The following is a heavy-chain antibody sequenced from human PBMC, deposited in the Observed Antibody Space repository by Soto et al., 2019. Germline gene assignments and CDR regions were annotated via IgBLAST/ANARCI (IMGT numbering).Heavy chain of an antibody. J-gene: IGHJ4*02. CDR1: GFTFSNAW. D-gene: IGHD6-13*01. Sequence: EVQLVESGGGLVKPGGSLRLSCAASGFTFSNAWMSWVRQAPGKGLEWVGRIKSKTDGGTTDYAAPVKGRFTISRDDSKNTLYLQMNSLKTEDTAVYYCTPLSSSWNYFDYWGQGTLVTVSS. CDR2: IKSKTDGGTT. CDR3: TPLSSSWNYFDY. V-gene: IGHV3-15*01.